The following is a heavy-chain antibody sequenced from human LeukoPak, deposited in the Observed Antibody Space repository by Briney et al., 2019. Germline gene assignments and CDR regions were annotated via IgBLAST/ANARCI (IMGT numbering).Heavy chain of an antibody. CDR2: ISGSGGST. V-gene: IGHV3-23*01. Sequence: GGSLRLSCAASGFTFSSYAMSWVRQAPGKGLEWVSAISGSGGSTYYADSVKGRFTISRDNSKNTLYLQMNSLRAEDTAVYYCAKVAGVVVAATFNYYYYGMDVWGQGTTVTVSS. CDR3: AKVAGVVVAATFNYYYYGMDV. J-gene: IGHJ6*02. D-gene: IGHD2-15*01. CDR1: GFTFSSYA.